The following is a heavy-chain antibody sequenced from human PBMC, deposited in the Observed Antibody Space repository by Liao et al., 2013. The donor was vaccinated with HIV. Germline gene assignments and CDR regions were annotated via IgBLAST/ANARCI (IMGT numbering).Heavy chain of an antibody. V-gene: IGHV4-34*02. CDR1: GGSLTNYY. CDR2: ISHSRTT. D-gene: IGHD2-15*01. Sequence: QVQLQQWGAGLLKPSETLSLTCGVYGGSLTNYYWTWLRQIPGKGLEWIGEISHSRTTNYNPSLKSRVTISVDTSKNQFSLKLSSVTAADTAVYYCARGGRRALLGGFPQRYWGQGTLVTVSS. J-gene: IGHJ4*02. CDR3: ARGGRRALLGGFPQRY.